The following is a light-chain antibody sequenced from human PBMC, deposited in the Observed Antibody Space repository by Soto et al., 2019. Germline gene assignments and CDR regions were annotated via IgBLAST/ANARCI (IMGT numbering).Light chain of an antibody. J-gene: IGKJ4*01. CDR1: RGIMKY. V-gene: IGKV1-33*01. Sequence: DIQMRQCPSSLYGAVTDRVTISCQAGRGIMKYLNWYQQKPGRAPKLLIYDASNLETGVPSRFSGSGSGTLFTLTISSLQPEDIATYYCQQYDALPLTFGGGTKVDIK. CDR2: DAS. CDR3: QQYDALPLT.